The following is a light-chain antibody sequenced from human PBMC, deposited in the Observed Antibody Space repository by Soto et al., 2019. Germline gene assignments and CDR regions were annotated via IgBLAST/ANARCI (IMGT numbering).Light chain of an antibody. CDR1: RSDVGGYNY. V-gene: IGLV2-14*01. J-gene: IGLJ3*02. CDR3: TSYTGSSTPWV. CDR2: EVS. Sequence: QSALTQPASVSGSPGQSIPISCAGTRSDVGGYNYVSWYQQHPGKAPKLMIYEVSNRPSGVSSRFSGSKSGSTDSLTISGLQAEDEADYYCTSYTGSSTPWVFGGGTKLTVL.